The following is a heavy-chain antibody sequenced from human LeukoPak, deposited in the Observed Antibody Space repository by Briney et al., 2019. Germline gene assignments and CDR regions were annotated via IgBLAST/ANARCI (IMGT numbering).Heavy chain of an antibody. CDR3: ARRGDSDGWYVYFDY. D-gene: IGHD6-19*01. CDR2: INHSGST. J-gene: IGHJ4*02. V-gene: IGHV4-34*01. CDR1: GGSFSGYY. Sequence: PSETLSLTCAVYGGSFSGYYWSWIRQPPGKGLEWIGEINHSGSTNYNPSLKSRVTISVDTSKNQFSPKLSSVTAADTAVYYCARRGDSDGWYVYFDYWGQGTLVTVSS.